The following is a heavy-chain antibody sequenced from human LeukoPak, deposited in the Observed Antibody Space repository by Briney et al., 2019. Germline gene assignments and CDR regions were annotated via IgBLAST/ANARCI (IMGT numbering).Heavy chain of an antibody. J-gene: IGHJ4*02. CDR1: GFTFSTSN. CDR2: ISSTGSYI. CDR3: ARDRGSGHASDY. V-gene: IGHV3-21*01. D-gene: IGHD3-10*01. Sequence: GGSLRLSCAASGFTFSTSNMNWVRQAPGKGLEWVSSISSTGSYIYFADSVKGRFTFSRDNAKNSLYLQMNSLRVEDTAVYYCARDRGSGHASDYWGQGTLVTVSS.